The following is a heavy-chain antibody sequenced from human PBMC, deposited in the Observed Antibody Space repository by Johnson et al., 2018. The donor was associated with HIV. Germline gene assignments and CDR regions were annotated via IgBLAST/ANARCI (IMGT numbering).Heavy chain of an antibody. CDR1: GFTFSDYS. CDR3: AKERHLVRAFDI. Sequence: QVQLVESGGTVVQPGRSQRLSCAASGFTFSDYSMHWVRQAPGKGLEWVAIISNDGSNTYFADSVKGRFTISRDNFKNTVYLQMNSLRTVDTAVYYCAKERHLVRAFDIWGQGTMVTVSS. V-gene: IGHV3-30*01. J-gene: IGHJ3*02. CDR2: ISNDGSNT. D-gene: IGHD6-6*01.